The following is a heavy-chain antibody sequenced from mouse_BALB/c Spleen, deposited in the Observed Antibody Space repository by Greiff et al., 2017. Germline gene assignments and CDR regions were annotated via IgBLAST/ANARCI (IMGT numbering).Heavy chain of an antibody. CDR2: ISNGGGST. Sequence: EVKVVESGGGLVQPGGSLKLSCAASGFTFSSYTMSWVRQTPEKRLEWVAYISNGGGSTYYPDTVKGRFTISRDNAKNTLYLQMSSLKSEDTAMYYCARSNWFYFDYWGQGTTLTVSS. D-gene: IGHD4-1*01. CDR3: ARSNWFYFDY. V-gene: IGHV5-12-2*01. J-gene: IGHJ2*01. CDR1: GFTFSSYT.